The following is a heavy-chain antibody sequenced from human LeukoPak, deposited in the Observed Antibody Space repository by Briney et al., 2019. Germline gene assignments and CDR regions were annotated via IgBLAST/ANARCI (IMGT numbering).Heavy chain of an antibody. Sequence: ASVKVSCKASGGTFSSYAISWVRQAPGQGLEWMGRIIPILGIANYAQKFQGRVTITADKSTSTAYMELSSLRSEDTAVYYCARAPPYCSSTSCQPAFDIWGKGTMVTVSS. D-gene: IGHD2-2*01. CDR3: ARAPPYCSSTSCQPAFDI. V-gene: IGHV1-69*04. CDR1: GGTFSSYA. J-gene: IGHJ3*02. CDR2: IIPILGIA.